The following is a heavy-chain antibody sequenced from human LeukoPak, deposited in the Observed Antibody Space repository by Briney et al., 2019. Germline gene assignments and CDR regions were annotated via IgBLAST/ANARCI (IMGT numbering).Heavy chain of an antibody. CDR3: ARAKGRYSSSWGYYYYYMDV. CDR2: IRYDGSNK. CDR1: GFTFSSYG. D-gene: IGHD6-13*01. Sequence: GGSLRLSCAASGFTFSSYGMHWVRQAPGKGLEWVAFIRYDGSNKYYADSVKGRFTISRDNSKNTLYLQMNSLRAEDTAVYYCARAKGRYSSSWGYYYYYMDVWGKGTTVTVSS. V-gene: IGHV3-30*02. J-gene: IGHJ6*03.